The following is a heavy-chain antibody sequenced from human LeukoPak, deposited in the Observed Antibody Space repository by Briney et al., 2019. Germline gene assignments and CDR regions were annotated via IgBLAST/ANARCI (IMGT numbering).Heavy chain of an antibody. CDR1: GYTFTSYG. CDR2: ISAYNGNT. J-gene: IGHJ4*02. V-gene: IGHV1-18*01. D-gene: IGHD2-2*02. CDR3: PRDLQYRLIDY. Sequence: ASVKVSCKASGYTFTSYGISWVRQAPGQGLEWMGWISAYNGNTNYAQKLQGRVTMTTDTSTSTAYMELRSLRSVDPAVYYCPRDLQYRLIDYWGQGPLVTVSS.